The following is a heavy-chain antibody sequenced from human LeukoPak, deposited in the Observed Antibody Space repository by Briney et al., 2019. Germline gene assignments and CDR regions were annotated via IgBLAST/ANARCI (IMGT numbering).Heavy chain of an antibody. Sequence: SETLSLTCTVSGGSSGSSDYYWAWIRQPPGKGLEWIGNIYYSGNTYYNSSLKSRVTISVDTSKNQFSLKLSSVTAADTAVYYCARPGNPLRSSWYHVFPFDYWGQGTLVTVSS. V-gene: IGHV4-39*07. CDR3: ARPGNPLRSSWYHVFPFDY. CDR2: IYYSGNT. D-gene: IGHD6-13*01. J-gene: IGHJ4*02. CDR1: GGSSGSSDYY.